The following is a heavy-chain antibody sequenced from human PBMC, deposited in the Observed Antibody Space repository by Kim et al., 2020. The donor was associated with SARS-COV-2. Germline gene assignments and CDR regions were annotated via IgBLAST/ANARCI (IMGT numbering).Heavy chain of an antibody. Sequence: GESLKISCKGSGYSFTSYWISWVRQMPGKGLEWMGRIDPSDSYTNYSPSFQGHVTISADKSISTAYLQWSSLKASDTAMYYCARHRLLGSGSYYLDYWGQGTLVTVSS. D-gene: IGHD3-10*01. CDR2: IDPSDSYT. V-gene: IGHV5-10-1*01. CDR1: GYSFTSYW. CDR3: ARHRLLGSGSYYLDY. J-gene: IGHJ4*02.